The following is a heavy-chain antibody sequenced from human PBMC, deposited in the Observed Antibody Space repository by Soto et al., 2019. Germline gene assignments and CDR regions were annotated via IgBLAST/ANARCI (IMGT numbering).Heavy chain of an antibody. CDR2: IRSKANSYAT. J-gene: IGHJ4*02. V-gene: IGHV3-73*01. D-gene: IGHD3-22*01. CDR1: VFTFSGSA. CDR3: YIDYYDSSGYYYVDY. Sequence: WGSLILSCASSVFTFSGSAMHWVRQASGKGLEWVGRIRSKANSYATAYAASVKGRFTISRDDSKNTAYLQMNSLKTEDTAVYYCYIDYYDSSGYYYVDYWGQGTLVTVSS.